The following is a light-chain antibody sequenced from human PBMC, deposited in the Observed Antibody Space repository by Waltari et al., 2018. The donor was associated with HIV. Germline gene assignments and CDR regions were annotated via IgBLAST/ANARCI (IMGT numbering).Light chain of an antibody. V-gene: IGKV1-39*01. CDR1: QSISSY. CDR3: QQSYSTPYT. J-gene: IGKJ2*01. Sequence: DIQMTQSPSSLSASVGDRVTITCRASQSISSYLNWYQQKPGKAPKLLIYAASSLHSGVPSRFSGSGSVTDFTLTISSLQPEDFATYYCQQSYSTPYTFGQGTKLEIK. CDR2: AAS.